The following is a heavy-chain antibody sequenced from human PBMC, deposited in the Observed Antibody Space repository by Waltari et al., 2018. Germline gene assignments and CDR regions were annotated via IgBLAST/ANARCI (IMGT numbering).Heavy chain of an antibody. V-gene: IGHV5-51*01. CDR1: GYTFTDYW. J-gene: IGHJ6*02. CDR2: IWPRDSDA. Sequence: EVQLVQSGAEVRKSGESLKISCKGSGYTFTDYWVAWVRPRPGKGLEWMGAIWPRDSDARYSPSFEGQVTISADKSLSTTYLQWSSLKASDTAIYYCARRFPVGYYYGLDVWGQGTAVTVSS. CDR3: ARRFPVGYYYGLDV.